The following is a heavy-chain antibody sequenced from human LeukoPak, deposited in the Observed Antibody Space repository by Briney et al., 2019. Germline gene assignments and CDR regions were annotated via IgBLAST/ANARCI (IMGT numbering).Heavy chain of an antibody. V-gene: IGHV3-30*02. CDR2: IRNDESDK. D-gene: IGHD3-3*01. CDR1: GFTLSDYG. Sequence: GGSLRLSCAASGFTLSDYGMHWVRQAPGKGLEWVAFIRNDESDKFYIDSVKGRFTISRDNAKNTLYLQMNSLRAEDTAVYYCAREGVGIGYYYYMDVWGKGTTVTVSS. J-gene: IGHJ6*03. CDR3: AREGVGIGYYYYMDV.